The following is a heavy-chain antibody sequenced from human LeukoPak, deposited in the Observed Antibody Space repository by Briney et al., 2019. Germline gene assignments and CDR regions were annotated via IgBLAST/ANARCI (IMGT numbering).Heavy chain of an antibody. Sequence: GGSLRLSCAASGFTFSSYWMSWVRQAPGKGLEWVANIKQDGSEKYYVDSVKGRFTISRDNAKNSLYLQMNSLRAEDTAVYYCARGSQGWFGVVIIPVNDYWGQGTLVTVSS. CDR3: ARGSQGWFGVVIIPVNDY. V-gene: IGHV3-7*01. CDR1: GFTFSSYW. D-gene: IGHD3-3*01. CDR2: IKQDGSEK. J-gene: IGHJ4*02.